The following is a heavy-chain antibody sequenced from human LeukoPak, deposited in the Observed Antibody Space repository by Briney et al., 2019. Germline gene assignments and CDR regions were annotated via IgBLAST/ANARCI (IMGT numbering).Heavy chain of an antibody. CDR2: IYENGGTT. CDR3: ARTQQLAYFDY. V-gene: IGHV3-23*01. J-gene: IGHJ4*02. CDR1: GFTFRSHA. D-gene: IGHD6-13*01. Sequence: GGSLRLSCVGSGFTFRSHAMSWVRQAPEKGLEFVSGIYENGGTTYYADSVKGRFTISRDNSKNTLYLQMNSLRAEDTAVYYCARTQQLAYFDYWGQGTLVTVSS.